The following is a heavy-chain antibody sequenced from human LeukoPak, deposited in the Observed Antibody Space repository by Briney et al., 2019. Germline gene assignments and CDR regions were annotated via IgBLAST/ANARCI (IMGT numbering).Heavy chain of an antibody. CDR1: GVTFSSYA. CDR2: IIPIFGTA. V-gene: IGHV1-69*05. Sequence: SVKVSCKASGVTFSSYAISWVPQAPGQRLEWMGGIIPIFGTANYAQKFQGRVTITTDESTSTAYMELSSLRSEDTAVYYCAGEEDDAFDIWGQGTMVTVSS. J-gene: IGHJ3*02. CDR3: AGEEDDAFDI.